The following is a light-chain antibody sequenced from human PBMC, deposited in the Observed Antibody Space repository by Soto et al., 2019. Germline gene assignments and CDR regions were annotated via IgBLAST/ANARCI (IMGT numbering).Light chain of an antibody. J-gene: IGKJ1*01. V-gene: IGKV1-5*03. CDR3: QQYNSYPLT. CDR1: QSISSW. CDR2: KAS. Sequence: DIQMTQSPSTLSASVRDRVTITCRASQSISSWLAWYQQKPGKAPKLLIYKASSLESGVPSRFSGSGSGTEFTLTISSLQPDDFATHYCQQYNSYPLTFGQGTKVEIK.